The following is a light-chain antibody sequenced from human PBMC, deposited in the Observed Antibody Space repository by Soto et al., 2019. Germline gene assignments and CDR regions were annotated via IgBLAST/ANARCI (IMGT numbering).Light chain of an antibody. CDR1: QSVSTN. CDR3: HQYDDGPYT. Sequence: VMTQSPAILSVSPGERATLSCRASQSVSTNVAWYQQIPGQTPRLLIYGASTRATGIPVRFSGSGSGTEFTLTISSLQSEDFAGYYCHQYDDGPYTFGQGTKVEI. V-gene: IGKV3-15*01. J-gene: IGKJ2*01. CDR2: GAS.